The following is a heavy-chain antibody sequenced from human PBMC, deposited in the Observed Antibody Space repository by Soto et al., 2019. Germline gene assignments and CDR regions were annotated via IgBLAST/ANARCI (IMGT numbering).Heavy chain of an antibody. D-gene: IGHD2-21*02. CDR2: INAGNGNT. CDR3: ASEYCVFYCYSAARYVMDF. J-gene: IGHJ6*02. Sequence: ASVKVSCKASGYTFTSYAMHWVRQAPGQRLEWMGWINAGNGNTKYSQKFQGRVTITRDTSASTAYMELSSLRSEDTAVYYCASEYCVFYCYSAARYVMDFCGQGSTVTVYS. V-gene: IGHV1-3*01. CDR1: GYTFTSYA.